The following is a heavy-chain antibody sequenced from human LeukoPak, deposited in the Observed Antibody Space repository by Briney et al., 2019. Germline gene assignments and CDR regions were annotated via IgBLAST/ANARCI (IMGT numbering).Heavy chain of an antibody. J-gene: IGHJ4*02. CDR1: GASISSGRNY. CDR3: ARHLSGSAMMHYFDY. D-gene: IGHD5-18*01. CDR2: IYYSGNS. Sequence: SETLSLTCNVSGASISSGRNYWGWLRQSPGKGPEWIASIYYSGNSYYNPSLKSRVSISVDTSKNHTSLKLFSLTAADTALYYCARHLSGSAMMHYFDYWGQGNLVTVSS. V-gene: IGHV4-39*01.